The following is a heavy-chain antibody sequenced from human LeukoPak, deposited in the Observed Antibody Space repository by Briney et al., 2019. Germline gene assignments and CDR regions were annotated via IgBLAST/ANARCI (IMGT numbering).Heavy chain of an antibody. J-gene: IGHJ4*02. Sequence: SETLSLTCAVYGGSFSGYYWSWIRQPPGKGLEWIGYIYYSGSTNYNPSLKSRVTISVDTSKNQFSLKLSSVTAADTAVYYCARAVTPYQIGFWGQGTLVTVSS. CDR1: GGSFSGYY. CDR2: IYYSGST. V-gene: IGHV4-59*01. CDR3: ARAVTPYQIGF. D-gene: IGHD2-2*01.